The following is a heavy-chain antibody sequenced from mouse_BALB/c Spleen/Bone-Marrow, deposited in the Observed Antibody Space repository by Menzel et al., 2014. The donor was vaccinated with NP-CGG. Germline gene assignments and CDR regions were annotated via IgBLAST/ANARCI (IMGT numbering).Heavy chain of an antibody. D-gene: IGHD1-1*01. CDR3: ARHYGSNYYAMDY. Sequence: QVQLQQSGPGLVAPSQSLSITCTVSGFSLTGYGVNWVRQPPGKGLEWLGMIWGDGRTDYNSALKSRLSISKDNSKSQVFLKMNSLQTDYTARYYCARHYGSNYYAMDYWGQGTSVTVSS. J-gene: IGHJ4*01. CDR1: GFSLTGYG. CDR2: IWGDGRT. V-gene: IGHV2-6-7*01.